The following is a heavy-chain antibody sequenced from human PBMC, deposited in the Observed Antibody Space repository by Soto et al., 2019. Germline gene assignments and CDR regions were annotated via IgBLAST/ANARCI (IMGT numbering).Heavy chain of an antibody. CDR3: AGAYCSGTTCCGLYGMDV. CDR1: GFTFSSYA. Sequence: GGSLRLSCAASGFTFSSYAMSWVRQAPGKGLEWVSAISGSGGSTYYAESVKGRFTISRDNSKNTLFLQMNSLRAEDTALYYCAGAYCSGTTCCGLYGMDVWGQGTTVTVSS. V-gene: IGHV3-23*01. CDR2: ISGSGGST. D-gene: IGHD2-2*01. J-gene: IGHJ6*02.